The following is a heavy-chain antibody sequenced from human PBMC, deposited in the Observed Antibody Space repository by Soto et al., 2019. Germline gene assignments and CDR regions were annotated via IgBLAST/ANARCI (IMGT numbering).Heavy chain of an antibody. Sequence: QVQLVQDGAAEKKPGASLKVSCKASGYTFTASGIAWVRQAPGQGLEWMGWVSVYNGHTEYSQKFLGRVAMTTDTSEDTAYLELRSLRSDDAAVYYCARWDDYGASDQYHFDNCGQGTLVTVSS. CDR1: GYTFTASG. V-gene: IGHV1-18*01. CDR3: ARWDDYGASDQYHFDN. CDR2: VSVYNGHT. D-gene: IGHD4-17*01. J-gene: IGHJ4*02.